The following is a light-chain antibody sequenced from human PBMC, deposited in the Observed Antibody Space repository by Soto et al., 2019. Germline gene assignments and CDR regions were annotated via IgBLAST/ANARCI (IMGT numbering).Light chain of an antibody. CDR1: SAHSSFA. J-gene: IGLJ2*01. CDR3: QTWGTGIRV. CDR2: VNSDGSH. Sequence: QSVLTQSPSASASLGASVKLTCTLSSAHSSFAIAWHQQQPEKGPRYLMNVNSDGSHSKGDGIPDRFSGSSSGSERYLTISSLQSDDEADYYCQTWGTGIRVFGGGTKLTVL. V-gene: IGLV4-69*01.